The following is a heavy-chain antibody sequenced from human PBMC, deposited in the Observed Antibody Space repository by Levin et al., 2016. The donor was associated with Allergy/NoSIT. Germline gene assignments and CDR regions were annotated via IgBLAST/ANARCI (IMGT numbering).Heavy chain of an antibody. V-gene: IGHV4-59*08. CDR3: ARHLWSGSAPFDY. J-gene: IGHJ4*02. D-gene: IGHD3-10*01. Sequence: WIRQPPGKGLECIACIYYSGSTNYNPSLKSRVTISVDTSKNQFSLKLSSVTAADTAVYYCARHLWSGSAPFDYWGQGTLVTVSS. CDR2: IYYSGST.